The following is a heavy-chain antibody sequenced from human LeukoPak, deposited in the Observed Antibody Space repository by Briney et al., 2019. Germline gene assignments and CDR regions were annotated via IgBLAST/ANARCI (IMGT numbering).Heavy chain of an antibody. J-gene: IGHJ4*02. CDR3: AKVSGYTSGWYVDFDC. V-gene: IGHV3-23*01. CDR2: ISGGGGST. Sequence: GGSLRLSCAASGFTFSTYAMNWVRQAPGKGLEWVSVISGGGGSTYYADSVKGRFTISRDNSKNTLYLQMSSLRAEDTAVYYCAKVSGYTSGWYVDFDCWGQGSLVTVSS. D-gene: IGHD6-19*01. CDR1: GFTFSTYA.